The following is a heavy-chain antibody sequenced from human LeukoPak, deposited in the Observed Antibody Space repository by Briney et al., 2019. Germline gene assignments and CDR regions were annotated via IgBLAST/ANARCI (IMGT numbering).Heavy chain of an antibody. Sequence: PSQTLSLTCTVSGGSISSGDYYWSWIPQPPGKGLEWIGYIYYSGSTYYNPSLKSRVTISIQTCKNQFSLKLTSVTAADTAVYYCAGDYGDLLTGIRFDTWGQGTLVTVSS. V-gene: IGHV4-30-4*01. CDR3: AGDYGDLLTGIRFDT. J-gene: IGHJ5*02. CDR2: IYYSGST. CDR1: GGSISSGDYY. D-gene: IGHD4-17*01.